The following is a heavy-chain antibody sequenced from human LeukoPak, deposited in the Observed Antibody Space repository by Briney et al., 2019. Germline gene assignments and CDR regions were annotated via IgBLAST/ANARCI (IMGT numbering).Heavy chain of an antibody. V-gene: IGHV3-23*01. Sequence: PGGSLSLSCAASGFTFSTYAMSWVRQAPGKGLEWVSGISGSGGSTYYADSVKGRFTISRDNSKNTLYLQMNSLRAEDTALYYCAKVSVRGVIMMGYYFDYWGQGTLVTVSS. CDR2: ISGSGGST. D-gene: IGHD3-10*01. CDR1: GFTFSTYA. J-gene: IGHJ4*02. CDR3: AKVSVRGVIMMGYYFDY.